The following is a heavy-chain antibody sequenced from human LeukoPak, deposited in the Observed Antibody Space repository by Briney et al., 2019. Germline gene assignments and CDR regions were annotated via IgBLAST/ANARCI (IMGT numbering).Heavy chain of an antibody. CDR1: GGSFSGYY. CDR2: IYTSGTT. Sequence: SETLSLTCAVYGGSFSGYYGSWIRQPPGKGLEWIGRIYTSGTTNYNPSLKSRVTISVDTSKNQFSLQMSSVTAADTAVYYCAREAIYWGQGTLVTVSS. V-gene: IGHV4-4*08. J-gene: IGHJ4*02. CDR3: AREAIY.